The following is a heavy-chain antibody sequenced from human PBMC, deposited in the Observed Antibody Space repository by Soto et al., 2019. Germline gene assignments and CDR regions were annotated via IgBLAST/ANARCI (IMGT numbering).Heavy chain of an antibody. Sequence: ASLKVSCKASGYTFTGYYMHWVRQAPGQGLEWMGWINPNSGGTNYAQKFQGWVTMTRDTSISTAYMELSRLRSDDTAVYYCARDCSGGSCQTPGSAFDIWGQGTMVTVSS. J-gene: IGHJ3*02. V-gene: IGHV1-2*04. D-gene: IGHD2-15*01. CDR3: ARDCSGGSCQTPGSAFDI. CDR1: GYTFTGYY. CDR2: INPNSGGT.